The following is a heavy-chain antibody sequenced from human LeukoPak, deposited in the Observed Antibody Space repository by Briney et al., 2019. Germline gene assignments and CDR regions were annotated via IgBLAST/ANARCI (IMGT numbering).Heavy chain of an antibody. V-gene: IGHV3-48*03. Sequence: PGGSLRLSCTASEFTFSNYQMNWVRQAPGKGLEWVSDISSSGSSIYYADSVKGRFTISRDNAKNSLFLQINSLRAEDTAVYYCARVRSAYSGSYYYYMDVWGEGTTVTVSS. J-gene: IGHJ6*03. CDR3: ARVRSAYSGSYYYYMDV. D-gene: IGHD6-6*01. CDR2: ISSSGSSI. CDR1: EFTFSNYQ.